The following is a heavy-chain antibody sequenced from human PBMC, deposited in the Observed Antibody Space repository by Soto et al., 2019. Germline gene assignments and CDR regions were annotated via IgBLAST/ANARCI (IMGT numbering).Heavy chain of an antibody. CDR2: INHSGST. D-gene: IGHD6-13*01. V-gene: IGHV4-34*01. CDR3: ARTHYSSSSY. J-gene: IGHJ4*02. CDR1: GGSFSGYY. Sequence: SETLSLTCAVYGGSFSGYYWSWIRQPPGKGLEWIGEINHSGSTNYNPSLKSRVTISVDTSKNQFSLKLSSVTAADTAVYYCARTHYSSSSYWGQGTLVTVSS.